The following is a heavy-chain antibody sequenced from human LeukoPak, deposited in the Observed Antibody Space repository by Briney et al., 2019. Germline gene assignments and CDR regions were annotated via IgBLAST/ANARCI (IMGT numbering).Heavy chain of an antibody. CDR1: GFTFSTYW. J-gene: IGHJ5*02. V-gene: IGHV4-38-2*02. Sequence: GSLRLSCAASGFTFSTYWMTWIRQPPGKGLEWIGSIYHSGSTYYNPSLKSRVTISVDTSKNQFSLKLSSVTAADTAVYYCARDRNYYDSSGYVNWFDPWGQGTLVTVSS. CDR3: ARDRNYYDSSGYVNWFDP. D-gene: IGHD3-22*01. CDR2: IYHSGST.